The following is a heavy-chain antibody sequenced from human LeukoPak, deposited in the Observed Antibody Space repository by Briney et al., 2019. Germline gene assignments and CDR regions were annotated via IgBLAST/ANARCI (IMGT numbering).Heavy chain of an antibody. D-gene: IGHD3-3*01. CDR2: IESKTDGGTT. CDR1: GFSFSDAW. Sequence: GGSLRLSCAASGFSFSDAWMSWVRQIPGKGLEWVGRIESKTDGGTTDYAAPVKGRFTISRDDSKNTLYLQMNSLKTEDTAVYYCTTPGEWLLHAFDIWGQGTMVTVSS. V-gene: IGHV3-15*04. J-gene: IGHJ3*02. CDR3: TTPGEWLLHAFDI.